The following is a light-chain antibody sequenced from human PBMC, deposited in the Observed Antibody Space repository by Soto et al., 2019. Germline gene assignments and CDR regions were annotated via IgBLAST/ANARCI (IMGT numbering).Light chain of an antibody. J-gene: IGKJ4*01. CDR2: GAS. CDR3: QQHGSSQT. V-gene: IGKV3-20*01. CDR1: QSVSSTY. Sequence: EIVLTQSPGTLSLSPGERAALSCRASQSVSSTYLAWYQQKPGQAPRLLIYGASSRATGIPARFSGSGSGTDFTLTISRLEPEDFAVYYCQQHGSSQTFGGGTKVDSK.